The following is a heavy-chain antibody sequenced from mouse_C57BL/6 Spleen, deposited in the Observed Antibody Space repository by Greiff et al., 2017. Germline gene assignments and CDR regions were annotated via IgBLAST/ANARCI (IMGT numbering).Heavy chain of an antibody. CDR1: GYTFTSYW. D-gene: IGHD1-1*01. V-gene: IGHV1-69*01. J-gene: IGHJ1*03. CDR2: IDPSDSYT. Sequence: QVQLQQPGAELVMPGASVKLSCKASGYTFTSYWMHWVKQRPGQGLEWIGEIDPSDSYTNYNQKFKGKSTLTVDKSSSTAYMQLSSLTSEDSAVYYCARWGTTVVASYWYFDDWGTGTTLTVSS. CDR3: ARWGTTVVASYWYFDD.